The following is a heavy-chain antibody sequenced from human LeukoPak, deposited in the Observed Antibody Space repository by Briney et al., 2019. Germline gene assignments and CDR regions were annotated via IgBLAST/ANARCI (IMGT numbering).Heavy chain of an antibody. V-gene: IGHV3-74*01. J-gene: IGHJ4*02. CDR3: AKDVGYCSGGSCYYFDY. D-gene: IGHD2-15*01. CDR1: GFTFSSYW. CDR2: INPGGSSI. Sequence: GGSLRLSCAASGFTFSSYWMHWVRQVPGKGLVWVARINPGGSSITYADSVKGRFTISRDNAKNTLYLQMNSLRAEDTAVYYCAKDVGYCSGGSCYYFDYWGQGTLVTVSS.